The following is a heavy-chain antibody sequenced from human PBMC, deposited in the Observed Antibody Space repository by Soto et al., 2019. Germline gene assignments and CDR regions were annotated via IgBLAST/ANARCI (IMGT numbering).Heavy chain of an antibody. Sequence: GGSLRLSCAASGYTFSSYGMHWVRQAPGKGLEWVAVISYDGSNKYYADSVKGRFTISRDNSKNTLYLQMNSLRAEDTAVYYCAKSGYSYGLDYWGQGTLVTVSS. CDR2: ISYDGSNK. CDR3: AKSGYSYGLDY. V-gene: IGHV3-30*18. CDR1: GYTFSSYG. D-gene: IGHD5-18*01. J-gene: IGHJ4*02.